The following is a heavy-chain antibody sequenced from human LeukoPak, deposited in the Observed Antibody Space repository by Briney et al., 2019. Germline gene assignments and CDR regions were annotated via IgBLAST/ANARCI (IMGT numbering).Heavy chain of an antibody. J-gene: IGHJ6*02. CDR1: GYSFTSYS. Sequence: HGESLKISCQGSGYSFTSYSIGWVRQMPGKGLEWMWIIYVGDSATRYSPSLQGQVTISADKSIRTAYLQWSSLKASDTVIYYCARHQGGMDVWGQGNTVTVSS. V-gene: IGHV5-51*01. CDR3: ARHQGGMDV. CDR2: IYVGDSAT.